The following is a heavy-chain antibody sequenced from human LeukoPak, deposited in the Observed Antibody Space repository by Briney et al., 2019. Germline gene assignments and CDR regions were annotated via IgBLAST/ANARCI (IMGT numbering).Heavy chain of an antibody. CDR2: INHSGST. CDR3: ARGLLDYGDYLDY. J-gene: IGHJ4*02. Sequence: PSETLSLTCAVYGGSFSGYYWSWIRQPPGKGLEWIGEINHSGSTNYNPSLKSRVTISVDTFKNQFSLKLSSVTAADTAVYYCARGLLDYGDYLDYWGQGTLVTVSS. D-gene: IGHD4-17*01. CDR1: GGSFSGYY. V-gene: IGHV4-34*01.